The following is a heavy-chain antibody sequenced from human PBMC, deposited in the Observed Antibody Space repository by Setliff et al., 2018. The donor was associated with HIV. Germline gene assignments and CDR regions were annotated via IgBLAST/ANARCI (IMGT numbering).Heavy chain of an antibody. Sequence: ASVKVSCKTSGYTFNSYAISWVRQAPGQGLEWMGWISAYNGNRNYAKKFQGRVTVTKDSSTSIAYMELRNLRYDDTAVYYCASHPPWLDRAEYFQHWGQGTLVTVSS. D-gene: IGHD6-19*01. CDR2: ISAYNGNR. J-gene: IGHJ1*01. V-gene: IGHV1-18*01. CDR1: GYTFNSYA. CDR3: ASHPPWLDRAEYFQH.